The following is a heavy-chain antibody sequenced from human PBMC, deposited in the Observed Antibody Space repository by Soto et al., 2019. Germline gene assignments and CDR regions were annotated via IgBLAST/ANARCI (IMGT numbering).Heavy chain of an antibody. CDR3: ARDDQIVVVPTSLGAMEV. Sequence: KPSETLSLTCAVYGGSISSNKWWSWVRQPPGKGLEWIGEIYHSGSTNYNPSLKSRVTISLDKSKNQFSLKLTSVTAADSAVYYCARDDQIVVVPTSLGAMEVWGQGTTVTVCS. V-gene: IGHV4-4*02. D-gene: IGHD2-2*01. CDR1: GGSISSNKW. J-gene: IGHJ6*02. CDR2: IYHSGST.